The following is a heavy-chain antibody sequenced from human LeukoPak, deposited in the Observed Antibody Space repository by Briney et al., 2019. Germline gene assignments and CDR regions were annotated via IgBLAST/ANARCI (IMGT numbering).Heavy chain of an antibody. CDR3: AKDDNYIRFLS. D-gene: IGHD3-16*01. Sequence: GGSLRLSCTVSGSGLTFGDYGISWVRQAPGKRLEWGSGITGSGCNRYYADSVKGRFTISRENSKNTLYLQMNSLRAEDTAVYYCAKDDNYIRFLSWGQGTLVTVSS. CDR1: GSGLTFGDYG. V-gene: IGHV3-23*01. J-gene: IGHJ5*02. CDR2: ITGSGCNR.